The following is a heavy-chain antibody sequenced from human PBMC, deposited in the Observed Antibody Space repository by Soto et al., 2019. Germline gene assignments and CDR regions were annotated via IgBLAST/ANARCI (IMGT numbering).Heavy chain of an antibody. CDR3: ASNIYSSSTSLNWFDP. CDR2: ISAYNGNT. V-gene: IGHV1-18*01. Sequence: ASVKVSCKASGYTFTSYGISWVRQAPGQGLEWMGWISAYNGNTNYAQKLQGRVTMTTDTSTSTAYMELRSLRSDDTAVYYCASNIYSSSTSLNWFDPWGQGTLVTVSS. D-gene: IGHD2-2*01. J-gene: IGHJ5*02. CDR1: GYTFTSYG.